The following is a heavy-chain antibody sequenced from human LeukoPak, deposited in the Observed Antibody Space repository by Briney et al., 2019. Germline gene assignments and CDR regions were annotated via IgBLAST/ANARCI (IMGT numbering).Heavy chain of an antibody. Sequence: GGSLRLSCAASGFTFSNAWMSWVRQAPGKGLEWVGRIKSKTDGGTTDYAAPVKGRFTISRDDSKNTLYLQMNSLKTEDTAGYYCTTDLTWYQLPQFDNWGQGTLVTVSS. D-gene: IGHD2-2*01. CDR3: TTDLTWYQLPQFDN. V-gene: IGHV3-15*01. CDR1: GFTFSNAW. CDR2: IKSKTDGGTT. J-gene: IGHJ4*02.